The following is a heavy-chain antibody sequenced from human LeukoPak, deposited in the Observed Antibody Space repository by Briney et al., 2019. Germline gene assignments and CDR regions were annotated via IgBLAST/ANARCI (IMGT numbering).Heavy chain of an antibody. CDR2: ISGSGAST. CDR3: AKARAGNYYYDSSDY. Sequence: GGSLRLSCAASGFTVSSNYAMSWVRQAPGKGLEWVSAISGSGASTYYAGSVKGRFTISRDNSKNTLYLQMNSLRVEDTAVYYCAKARAGNYYYDSSDYWGQGTLVTVSS. D-gene: IGHD3-22*01. CDR1: GFTVSSNYA. V-gene: IGHV3-23*01. J-gene: IGHJ4*02.